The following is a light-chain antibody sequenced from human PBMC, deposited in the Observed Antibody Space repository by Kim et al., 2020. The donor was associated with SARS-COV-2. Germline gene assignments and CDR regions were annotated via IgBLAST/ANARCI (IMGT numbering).Light chain of an antibody. CDR3: EQYGSSPRT. CDR2: GAS. CDR1: QSVRSNY. J-gene: IGKJ4*01. V-gene: IGKV3-20*01. Sequence: EIVLTQSPGTLSLSPGERATLSCRASQSVRSNYLTWYQQKPGQAPRLLIYGASSRATGIPDRFSGTGSGTDFTLIISRLEPEDFAVYYCEQYGSSPRTFGGGTKVGIK.